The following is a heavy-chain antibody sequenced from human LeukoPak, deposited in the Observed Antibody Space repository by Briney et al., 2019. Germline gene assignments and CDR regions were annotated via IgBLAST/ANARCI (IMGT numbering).Heavy chain of an antibody. CDR3: ARDVGEYCSSTSCYASDY. D-gene: IGHD2-2*01. J-gene: IGHJ4*02. V-gene: IGHV1-2*02. CDR1: GYTFTGYY. CDR2: INPNSGGT. Sequence: ASVKVSCKASGYTFTGYYMHWVRQAPGQGLEWMGSINPNSGGTNYAQKFQGRVTMTRDTSISTAYMELSRLRSDDTAVYYCARDVGEYCSSTSCYASDYWGQGTLVTVSS.